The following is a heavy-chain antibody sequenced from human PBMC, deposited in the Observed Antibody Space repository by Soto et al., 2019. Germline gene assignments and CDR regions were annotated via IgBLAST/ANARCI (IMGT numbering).Heavy chain of an antibody. D-gene: IGHD6-13*01. J-gene: IGHJ6*02. CDR2: IIPIFGTA. CDR3: ASLIAAAGPPHSPRYYYGMDV. V-gene: IGHV1-69*13. Sequence: SVKVSCKASGCTFSSYAISWVRQAPGQGLEWMGGIIPIFGTADYAQKFQGRVTITADESTSTAYMELSSLRSEDTAVYYCASLIAAAGPPHSPRYYYGMDVWGQGTTVTSP. CDR1: GCTFSSYA.